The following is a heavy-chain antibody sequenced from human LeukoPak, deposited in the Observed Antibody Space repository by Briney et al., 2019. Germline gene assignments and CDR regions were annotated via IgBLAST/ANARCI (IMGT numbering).Heavy chain of an antibody. V-gene: IGHV3-23*01. CDR2: ISGSGGST. J-gene: IGHJ4*02. CDR1: GSTFSSYA. Sequence: GGSLRLSCAASGSTFSSYAMSWVRQAPGKGLEWVSAISGSGGSTYYADSVKGRFTISRDNSKNTLYLQMNSLRAEDTAVYYCATGDDSNYFDYWGQGTLVTVSS. D-gene: IGHD3-9*01. CDR3: ATGDDSNYFDY.